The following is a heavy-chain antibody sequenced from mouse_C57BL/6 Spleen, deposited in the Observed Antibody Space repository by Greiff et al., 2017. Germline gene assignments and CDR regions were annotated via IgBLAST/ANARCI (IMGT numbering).Heavy chain of an antibody. V-gene: IGHV1-64*01. J-gene: IGHJ4*01. CDR2: IHPNSGST. Sequence: QVQLQQPGAELVKPGASVKLSCKASGYTFTSYWMHWVKQRPGQGLEWIGMIHPNSGSTNYNEKFKSKATLTVDKSSSTAYMQISSLTSEDSAVYYCARNDGSSDAMAYWGQGTSVTVSS. D-gene: IGHD1-1*01. CDR1: GYTFTSYW. CDR3: ARNDGSSDAMAY.